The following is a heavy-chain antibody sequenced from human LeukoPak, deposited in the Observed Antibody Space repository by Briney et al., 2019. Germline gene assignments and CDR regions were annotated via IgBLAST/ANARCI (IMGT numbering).Heavy chain of an antibody. J-gene: IGHJ4*02. CDR1: GFTFNG. V-gene: IGHV3-33*01. CDR2: IWYDESKK. CDR3: ARDDCSTTTCLAY. Sequence: GTSLRLSCETSGFTFNGMHWVRQAPGKGLDWVAVIWYDESKKYYADSVKGRFTISRDISKNTLYLQMNSLRAEDTAVYYCARDDCSTTTCLAYWGQGTLVSVSS. D-gene: IGHD2-2*01.